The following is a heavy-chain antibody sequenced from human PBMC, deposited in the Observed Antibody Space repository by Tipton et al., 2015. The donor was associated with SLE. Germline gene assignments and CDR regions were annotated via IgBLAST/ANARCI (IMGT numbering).Heavy chain of an antibody. CDR2: ISGSGGST. Sequence: SLRLSCAASGFTFSSYWMSWVRQAPGKGLEWVSAISGSGGSTYYADSVKGRFTISRDNSKNTLYLQMNSLRAEDTAVYYCAKDRLITGTNGGFFDYWGQGTLVTVSS. J-gene: IGHJ4*02. V-gene: IGHV3-23*01. CDR1: GFTFSSYW. CDR3: AKDRLITGTNGGFFDY. D-gene: IGHD1/OR15-1a*01.